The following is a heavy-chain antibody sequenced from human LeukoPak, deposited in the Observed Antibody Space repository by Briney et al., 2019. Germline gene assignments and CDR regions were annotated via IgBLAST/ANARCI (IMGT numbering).Heavy chain of an antibody. D-gene: IGHD6-19*01. CDR3: ANEIAVAGTPYY. CDR1: GFTFSTFA. V-gene: IGHV3-23*01. J-gene: IGHJ4*02. CDR2: ICGSDSNA. Sequence: PGGSLRLSCAASGFTFSTFAMSWVRPSPGKGLEWVSSICGSDSNAYHADSVKGRFTISRDNSKNTLYLQMNSLRAEDTAVYYCANEIAVAGTPYYWGQGTLVTVSS.